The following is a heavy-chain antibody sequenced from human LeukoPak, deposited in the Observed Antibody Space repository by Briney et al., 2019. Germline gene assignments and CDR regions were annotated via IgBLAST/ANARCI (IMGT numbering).Heavy chain of an antibody. V-gene: IGHV4-59*08. Sequence: PSETLSLTCTVSGGSISSYYWSWIRQPPGKGLEWIGYIYYSGTTNYNPSLKSRVTISVDTSKNQFSLKLSSVTAADTAVYYCARLEMATIRRPTIDDAFDIWGQGTMVTVSS. CDR2: IYYSGTT. J-gene: IGHJ3*02. CDR1: GGSISSYY. D-gene: IGHD5-24*01. CDR3: ARLEMATIRRPTIDDAFDI.